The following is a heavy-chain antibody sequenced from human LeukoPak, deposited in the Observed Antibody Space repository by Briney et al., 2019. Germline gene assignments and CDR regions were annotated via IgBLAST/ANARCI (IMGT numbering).Heavy chain of an antibody. CDR3: ARPYYYDSSGYCYDY. CDR1: GYTFTGYY. V-gene: IGHV1-2*02. D-gene: IGHD3-22*01. Sequence: ASVTVSCKASGYTFTGYYMHWVRQAPGQGLEWMGWINPNSGGTNYAQKFQGRVTMTRDTSISTAYMELSRLRSDDTAVYYCARPYYYDSSGYCYDYWGQGTLVTVSS. CDR2: INPNSGGT. J-gene: IGHJ4*02.